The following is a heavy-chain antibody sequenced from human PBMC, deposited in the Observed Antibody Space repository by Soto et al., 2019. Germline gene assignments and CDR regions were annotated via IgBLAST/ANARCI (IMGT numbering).Heavy chain of an antibody. CDR1: GGSLSSGDYY. CDR3: ARVDYYNYFDY. J-gene: IGHJ4*02. V-gene: IGHV4-30-4*01. D-gene: IGHD3-10*01. CDR2: IYYSGST. Sequence: SETLSLTCTVSGGSLSSGDYYWSWIRQPPGKGLEWIGYIYYSGSTYYNPSLKSRVTISVDTSKNQFSLKLSSATAADTDVYYCARVDYYNYFDYWGQGTLVTVSS.